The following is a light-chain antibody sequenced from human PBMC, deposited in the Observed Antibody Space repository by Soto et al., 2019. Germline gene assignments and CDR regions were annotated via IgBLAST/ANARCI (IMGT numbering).Light chain of an antibody. V-gene: IGKV3-15*01. CDR3: QQYNNWPPWT. Sequence: EIVMTESPATLSVSPGERATLSCRASQSVSINLAWYQQKPGQAPRLLIYGASSRATGIPARFSGSGSGTEFTLTISSLQSEDFAVYHCQQYNNWPPWTFGQATKVDIK. CDR2: GAS. J-gene: IGKJ1*01. CDR1: QSVSIN.